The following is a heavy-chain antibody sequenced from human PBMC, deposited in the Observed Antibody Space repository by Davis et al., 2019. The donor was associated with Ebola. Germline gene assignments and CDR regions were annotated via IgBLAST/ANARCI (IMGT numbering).Heavy chain of an antibody. Sequence: GESLKISCAASGFTFSSYGMHWVRQAPGKGLEWVAVIWYDESNKYYADSVKGRFTISRDNAKNSLYLQMNSLRAEDTAVYYCARGDYYGSGSYFVGNYYYYGMDVWGQGTTVTVSS. D-gene: IGHD3-10*01. V-gene: IGHV3-33*01. CDR1: GFTFSSYG. CDR3: ARGDYYGSGSYFVGNYYYYGMDV. J-gene: IGHJ6*02. CDR2: IWYDESNK.